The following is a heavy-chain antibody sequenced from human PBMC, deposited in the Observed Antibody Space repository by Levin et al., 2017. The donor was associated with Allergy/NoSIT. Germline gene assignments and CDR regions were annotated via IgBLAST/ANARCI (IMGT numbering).Heavy chain of an antibody. V-gene: IGHV3-48*01. CDR3: ARDRGIAPYYYMDV. D-gene: IGHD6-13*01. CDR2: ISSSSSTI. CDR1: GFTFSSYS. J-gene: IGHJ6*03. Sequence: GESLKISCAASGFTFSSYSMNWVRQAPGKGLEWVSYISSSSSTIYYADSVKGRFTISRDNAKNSLYLQMNSLRAEDTAVYYCARDRGIAPYYYMDVWGKGTTVTVSS.